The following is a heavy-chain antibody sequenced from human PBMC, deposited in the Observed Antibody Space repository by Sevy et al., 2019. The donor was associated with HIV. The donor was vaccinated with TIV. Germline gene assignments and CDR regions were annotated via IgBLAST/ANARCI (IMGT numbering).Heavy chain of an antibody. V-gene: IGHV4-31*01. J-gene: IGHJ4*02. CDR2: IYYSRRA. Sequence: ALALTWTVSGGSIDSGGYYLSWIRQHPGKGLEWIEYIYYSRRAYYNPSLKSLVTISANTSKKKHLYLNLRSVTAADTAVYSCARAPPDTDRDLYSFDYWGQGTPVTVSS. CDR3: ARAPPDTDRDLYSFDY. CDR1: GGSIDSGGYY.